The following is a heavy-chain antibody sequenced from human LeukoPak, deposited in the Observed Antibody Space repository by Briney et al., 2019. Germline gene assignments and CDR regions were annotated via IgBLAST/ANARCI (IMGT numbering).Heavy chain of an antibody. J-gene: IGHJ6*02. D-gene: IGHD3-10*01. V-gene: IGHV4-59*01. CDR3: ARLQYFGELALDV. Sequence: SETLSLTCTVSGGSISSYYWSWIRQPPGKGLEWIGYIYYSGSTNYNPSLKSRVTISVDTSKNQFSLKLSSVTAADTAVYYCARLQYFGELALDVWGQGTTVTVSS. CDR1: GGSISSYY. CDR2: IYYSGST.